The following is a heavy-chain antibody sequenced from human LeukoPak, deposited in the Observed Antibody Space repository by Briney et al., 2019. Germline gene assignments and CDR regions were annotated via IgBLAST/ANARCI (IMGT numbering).Heavy chain of an antibody. J-gene: IGHJ6*03. Sequence: SETLSLTCTVSGGSISSYYWSWIRQPPGKGLEWIGYIYYSGSTNYNPSLKSRVTISVDTSKNQFSLKLSSVTAADTAVYYCARSYSSSWYTYYYYMDVWGKGTTVTVSS. D-gene: IGHD6-13*01. V-gene: IGHV4-59*01. CDR2: IYYSGST. CDR1: GGSISSYY. CDR3: ARSYSSSWYTYYYYMDV.